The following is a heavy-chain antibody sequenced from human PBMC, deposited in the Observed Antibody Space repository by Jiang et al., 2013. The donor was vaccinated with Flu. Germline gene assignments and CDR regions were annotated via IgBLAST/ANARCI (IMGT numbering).Heavy chain of an antibody. D-gene: IGHD6-13*01. CDR1: GYTYSAYA. Sequence: SGAEVKRPGASLRVSCKASGYTYSAYAIHWVRQAPGQRPEWMGWINTGNGNTRYSQKFQVRVTISRDKSASTAYMELSSLRSEDTAVYYCAGGYSSSLPNWFDPWGQGTLVTVSS. J-gene: IGHJ5*02. CDR3: AGGYSSSLPNWFDP. V-gene: IGHV1-3*04. CDR2: INTGNGNT.